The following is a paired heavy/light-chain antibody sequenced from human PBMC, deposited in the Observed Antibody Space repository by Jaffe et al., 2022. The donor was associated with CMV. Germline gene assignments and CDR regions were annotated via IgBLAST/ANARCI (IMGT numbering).Heavy chain of an antibody. CDR1: GFTFSKYG. V-gene: IGHV3-30*18. Sequence: QVQLVESGGGVVQPGRSLRLSCAASGFTFSKYGMHWVRQAPGKGLEWVGAISQDGSKKYYGDSVKGRFTISRDNSKNTLFLQMNSLRGEDTAVYYCANQVDPRRDYYYYGMDVWGQGTTVTVSS. J-gene: IGHJ6*02. D-gene: IGHD1-26*01. CDR3: ANQVDPRRDYYYYGMDV. CDR2: ISQDGSKK.
Light chain of an antibody. CDR3: AAWDDSLSGVV. CDR2: RSN. Sequence: QSVLTQAPSASATPGQRVTISCSGSNFNIGGNYVYWYQKLPGTAPKLLIYRSNQRPSGVPDRFSGSKSGTSASLAISGLRSEDEADYYCAAWDDSLSGVVFGGGTKLTVL. CDR1: NFNIGGNY. V-gene: IGLV1-47*01. J-gene: IGLJ3*02.